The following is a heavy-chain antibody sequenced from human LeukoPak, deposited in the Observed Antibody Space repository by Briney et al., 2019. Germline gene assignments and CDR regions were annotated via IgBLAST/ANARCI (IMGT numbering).Heavy chain of an antibody. Sequence: GGSLRLSCAASGFTFSSYSMNWVRQAPGKGLEWVSSISSSSSYIYYADSVKGRFTISRDNAKNSLYLQMNSLRAEDTAVYYCAREEYCSGGSCYGPFDYWGQGTLVTVSS. J-gene: IGHJ4*02. CDR2: ISSSSSYI. CDR1: GFTFSSYS. CDR3: AREEYCSGGSCYGPFDY. V-gene: IGHV3-21*01. D-gene: IGHD2-15*01.